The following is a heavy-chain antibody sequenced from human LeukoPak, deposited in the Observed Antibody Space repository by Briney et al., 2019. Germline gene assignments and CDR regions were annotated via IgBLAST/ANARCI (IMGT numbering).Heavy chain of an antibody. D-gene: IGHD2-21*02. CDR1: GSTFSTYA. V-gene: IGHV3-23*01. CDR3: ARTPAYCGGDCYSTFDY. CDR2: FTVGGGTT. Sequence: PGGSLRLSCAASGSTFSTYAMSWVRQAPGKGLEWVSAFTVGGGTTFYADSVKGRFTISRDNSKNMLYLQMNSLRAEDTAVYYCARTPAYCGGDCYSTFDYWGQGTLVTVSS. J-gene: IGHJ4*02.